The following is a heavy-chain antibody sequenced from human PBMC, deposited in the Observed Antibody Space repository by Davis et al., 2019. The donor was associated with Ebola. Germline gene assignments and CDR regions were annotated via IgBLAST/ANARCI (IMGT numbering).Heavy chain of an antibody. J-gene: IGHJ4*02. CDR2: MYTSGST. CDR3: ARDRHESRAYGF. CDR1: GGSISSGSYY. D-gene: IGHD3-16*01. Sequence: SETLSLTCTVSGGSISSGSYYWSWIRQPAGKGLEWIGHMYTSGSTNYNPSLKSRVTISVDTSKNQFSLSLNSVTAADTAIYFCARDRHESRAYGFWGQGTLVTVSS. V-gene: IGHV4-61*09.